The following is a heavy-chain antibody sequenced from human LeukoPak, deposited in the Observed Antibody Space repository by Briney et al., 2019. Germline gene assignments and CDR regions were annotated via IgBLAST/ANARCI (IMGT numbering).Heavy chain of an antibody. D-gene: IGHD6-13*01. CDR3: ARGYSSSSVAEFDP. Sequence: GASVKVSCKASGYTFTSYGISWVRQAPGQGLEWMGWISAYNGNTNYAQKLQGRVTMTTDTSTSTAYMELRSLRSEDTAVYYCARGYSSSSVAEFDPWGQGTLVTVSS. CDR2: ISAYNGNT. CDR1: GYTFTSYG. V-gene: IGHV1-18*01. J-gene: IGHJ5*02.